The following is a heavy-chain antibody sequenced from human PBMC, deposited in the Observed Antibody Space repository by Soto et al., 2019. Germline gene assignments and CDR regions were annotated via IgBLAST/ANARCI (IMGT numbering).Heavy chain of an antibody. V-gene: IGHV3-30-3*01. D-gene: IGHD5-18*01. J-gene: IGHJ5*02. CDR3: ARGNVDTEHLSWFDP. CDR2: ISYDGSNK. CDR1: GFTFSSYA. Sequence: AGGSLRLSCAASGFTFSSYAMHWVRQAPGKGLEWVAVISYDGSNKYYADSVKGRSTISRDNSKNTLYLQMNSLRAEDTAVYYCARGNVDTEHLSWFDPWGQGTLVTVSS.